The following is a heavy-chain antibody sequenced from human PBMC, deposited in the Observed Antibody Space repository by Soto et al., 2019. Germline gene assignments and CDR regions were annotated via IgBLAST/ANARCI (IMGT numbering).Heavy chain of an antibody. CDR2: ISGSGGST. V-gene: IGHV3-23*01. J-gene: IGHJ4*02. CDR3: AKRFLASYDFWSGYSPLGY. CDR1: GFTFSSYA. D-gene: IGHD3-3*01. Sequence: EVQLLESGGGLVQPGGSLRLSCAASGFTFSSYAMSWVRQAPGKGLEWVSAISGSGGSTYYADSVKGRFTISRDNSKNTLYLQMNSLRAEDTAVYYCAKRFLASYDFWSGYSPLGYWGQGTLVTVSS.